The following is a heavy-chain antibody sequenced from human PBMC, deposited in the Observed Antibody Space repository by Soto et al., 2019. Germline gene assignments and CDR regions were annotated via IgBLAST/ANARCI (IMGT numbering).Heavy chain of an antibody. CDR1: GGSISSGDYY. CDR2: IYYSGST. D-gene: IGHD4-17*01. V-gene: IGHV4-30-4*01. Sequence: QVQLQESGPGLVKPSQTLSLTCTVSGGSISSGDYYWSWIRQPPGKGLEWIGYIYYSGSTYYNPSLKSRVTISVDTSKTQFSLKLSSVTAADTAVYYCARGMDYGDYPDAFDIWGQGTMVTVSS. J-gene: IGHJ3*02. CDR3: ARGMDYGDYPDAFDI.